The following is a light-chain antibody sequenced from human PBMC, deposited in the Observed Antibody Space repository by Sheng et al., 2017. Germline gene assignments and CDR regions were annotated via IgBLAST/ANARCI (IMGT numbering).Light chain of an antibody. CDR3: QAWDSSTAPYV. Sequence: SYELTQPPSVSVSPGQTARITCSGDALPKQYAYWYQQKPGQSPVLVIYQDSKRPSGIPERFSGSNSGNTATLTISGTQAMDEADYYCQAWDSSTAPYVFGTGTKVTVL. J-gene: IGLJ1*01. CDR1: ALPKQY. V-gene: IGLV3-1*01. CDR2: QDS.